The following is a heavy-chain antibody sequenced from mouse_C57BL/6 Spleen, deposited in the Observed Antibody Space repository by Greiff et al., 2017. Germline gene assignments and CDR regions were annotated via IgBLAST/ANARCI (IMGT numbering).Heavy chain of an antibody. CDR3: TRTNGSSYWYFDV. CDR2: IYPGNSDT. J-gene: IGHJ1*03. D-gene: IGHD1-1*01. CDR1: GYTFTNYW. Sequence: VQLQQSGTVLARPGASVKMSCKTSGYTFTNYWMHWVKQRPGQGLEWIGAIYPGNSDTSYNQKFKGKAKLTAVTSSSTAYKELSRLTNEDSAVYYCTRTNGSSYWYFDVWGTVTTVTVAS. V-gene: IGHV1-5*01.